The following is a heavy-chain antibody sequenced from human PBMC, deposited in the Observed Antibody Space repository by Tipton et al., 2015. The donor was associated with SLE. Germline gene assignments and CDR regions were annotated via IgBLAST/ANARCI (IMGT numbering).Heavy chain of an antibody. CDR1: GFTFSNYY. J-gene: IGHJ1*01. D-gene: IGHD3-10*01. V-gene: IGHV3-11*04. CDR3: AREYYYGSV. CDR2: ISSSDNSI. Sequence: SLRLSCAASGFTFSNYYMSWIRQAPGKGLEWVSYISSSDNSIYYADSVKGRFTISRNNTKNSLYLEMNDLRVEDTAVYYCAREYYYGSVWGQGTLVTVSS.